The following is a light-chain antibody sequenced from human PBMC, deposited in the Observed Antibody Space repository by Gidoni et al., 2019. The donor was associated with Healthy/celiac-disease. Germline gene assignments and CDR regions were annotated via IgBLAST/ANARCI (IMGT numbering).Light chain of an antibody. Sequence: DIVMTQSPDSLAVSLGERATINCKSSQSVLYSSNNKNYLAWYQQKPGQPPKLLIYWASTRESGVPDRSSGSGSGTDFTLTIRSLQAEDVAVYYCQQYYSTPHTFGQGTKLEIK. J-gene: IGKJ2*01. CDR1: QSVLYSSNNKNY. V-gene: IGKV4-1*01. CDR2: WAS. CDR3: QQYYSTPHT.